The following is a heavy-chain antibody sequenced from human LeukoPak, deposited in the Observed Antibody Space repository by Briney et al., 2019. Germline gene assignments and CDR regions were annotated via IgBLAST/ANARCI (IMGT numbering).Heavy chain of an antibody. V-gene: IGHV4-34*01. CDR2: INHSGST. J-gene: IGHJ4*02. CDR3: ARGRGYDY. D-gene: IGHD5-12*01. Sequence: SETLSLTCAVYGGSFSGYYWSWIRQPPGKGLEWIGEINHSGSTNYNPSLKSRVTISVDTSKNQFSLKLSSVTAADTAVYYCARGRGYDYWGQETLVTVSS. CDR1: GGSFSGYY.